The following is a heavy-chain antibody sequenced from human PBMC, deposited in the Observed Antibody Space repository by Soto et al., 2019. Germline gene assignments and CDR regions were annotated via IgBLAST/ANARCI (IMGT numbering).Heavy chain of an antibody. Sequence: QVQLVQSGAEVKKPGASVKVSCKASGYTFTGYYMHWVRQAPGQGLEWMGWINPNSGGTNYAQKFQGWDTMTRNTSISTAYMELSRLRSDDTAVYYCARDLIAVAGTGAYFDYWGQGTLVTVSS. CDR2: INPNSGGT. J-gene: IGHJ4*02. CDR1: GYTFTGYY. CDR3: ARDLIAVAGTGAYFDY. V-gene: IGHV1-2*04. D-gene: IGHD6-19*01.